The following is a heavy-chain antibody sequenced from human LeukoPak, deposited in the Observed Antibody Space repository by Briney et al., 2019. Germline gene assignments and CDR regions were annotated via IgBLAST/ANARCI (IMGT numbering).Heavy chain of an antibody. CDR3: ARGYSNYGYAFDI. J-gene: IGHJ3*02. CDR2: ISSSSSYI. V-gene: IGHV3-21*01. CDR1: GFTFSSDS. D-gene: IGHD4-11*01. Sequence: PGGSLRLSCAASGFTFSSDSMNWVRQAPGKGLEWVSSISSSSSYIYYAASVKGRFTISRDNASNSLYLQMNSLRAGDTAVYYCARGYSNYGYAFDIWGQGTMVTVSS.